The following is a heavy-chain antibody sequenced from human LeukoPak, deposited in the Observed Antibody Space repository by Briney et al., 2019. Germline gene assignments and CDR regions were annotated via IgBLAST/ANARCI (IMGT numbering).Heavy chain of an antibody. D-gene: IGHD4-23*01. V-gene: IGHV4-59*01. CDR3: ATLTGGDDAFDI. Sequence: PSETLSLTCTVSGSSISSYYWSWIRQPPGTGLEWIGYIFYTGSTNYNPSLKSRVTISVLTSKNRFSLKLSSVTAADTAVYYCATLTGGDDAFDIWGQGTMVTVSS. CDR1: GSSISSYY. J-gene: IGHJ3*02. CDR2: IFYTGST.